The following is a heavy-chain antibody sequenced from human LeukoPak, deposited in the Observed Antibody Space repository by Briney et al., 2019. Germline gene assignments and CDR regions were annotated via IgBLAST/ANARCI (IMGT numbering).Heavy chain of an antibody. V-gene: IGHV1-8*01. Sequence: ASVKVSCQASGYSLSNHDINWVRQATGQGLEWMGWMNPKSGNTDHAQKFQGRVTMSRNTSISTAYMELSSLRSEDTAVYYCAKRGYSYGDFDYWGQGTLVTVAS. J-gene: IGHJ4*02. CDR2: MNPKSGNT. CDR3: AKRGYSYGDFDY. CDR1: GYSLSNHD. D-gene: IGHD5-18*01.